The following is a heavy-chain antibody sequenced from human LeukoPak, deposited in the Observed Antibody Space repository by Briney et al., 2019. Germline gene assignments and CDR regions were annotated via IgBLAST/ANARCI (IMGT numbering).Heavy chain of an antibody. Sequence: SGTLSLTCTVSGGSISSYYWSWIRQPPGKGLEWIGYIYYSGSTNYNPSLKSRVTISVDTSKNQFSLKLSSVTAADTAVYYCARHQPYGDYVAAEFPFDYWGQGTLVTVSS. V-gene: IGHV4-59*08. CDR2: IYYSGST. CDR3: ARHQPYGDYVAAEFPFDY. D-gene: IGHD4-17*01. CDR1: GGSISSYY. J-gene: IGHJ4*02.